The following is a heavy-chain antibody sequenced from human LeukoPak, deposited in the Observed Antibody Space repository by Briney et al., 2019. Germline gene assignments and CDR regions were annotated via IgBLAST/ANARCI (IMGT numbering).Heavy chain of an antibody. CDR1: GYTFISYG. CDR2: ISAYNGNT. Sequence: ASVKVSCKASGYTFISYGISWVRQAPGQGLEWMGWISAYNGNTNYAQKLQGRVTMTTDTSTSTAYMELRSLRSDDTAVYYCARDPPPYSGSYYYYMDVWGKGATVTVSS. V-gene: IGHV1-18*01. D-gene: IGHD1-26*01. J-gene: IGHJ6*03. CDR3: ARDPPPYSGSYYYYMDV.